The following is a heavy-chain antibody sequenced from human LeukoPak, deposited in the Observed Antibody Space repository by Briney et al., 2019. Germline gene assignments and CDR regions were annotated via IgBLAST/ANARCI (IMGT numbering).Heavy chain of an antibody. J-gene: IGHJ4*02. CDR1: GFSFSSYW. D-gene: IGHD3-22*01. Sequence: GGSLRLSCEASGFSFSSYWMSWVRQAPGKGLEWVANIKQDRSERFYVDSVKGRFTISRDNSKNTLYLQMNSLRAEDTAVYYCATGGYYDSSGYYPWYFDYWGQGTLVTVSS. V-gene: IGHV3-7*02. CDR2: IKQDRSER. CDR3: ATGGYYDSSGYYPWYFDY.